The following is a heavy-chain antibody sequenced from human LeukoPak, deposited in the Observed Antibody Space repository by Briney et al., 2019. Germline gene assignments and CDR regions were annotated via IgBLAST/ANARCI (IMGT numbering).Heavy chain of an antibody. J-gene: IGHJ4*02. CDR3: ARAYSSRALDY. V-gene: IGHV3-64*01. CDR2: ISSNGGST. Sequence: PGGSLRLSCAASGFTFSSYAMHWVRQAPGKGLEYVSAISSNGGSTYYANSVKGRFTISRDNSKNTLYLQMGSLRAEDMAVYYCARAYSSRALDYWGQGTLVTVSS. CDR1: GFTFSSYA. D-gene: IGHD6-13*01.